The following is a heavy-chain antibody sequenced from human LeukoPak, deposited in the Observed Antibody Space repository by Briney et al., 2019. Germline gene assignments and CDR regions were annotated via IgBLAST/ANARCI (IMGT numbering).Heavy chain of an antibody. CDR1: GYTFTSYY. Sequence: GASVKVSCKASGYTFTSYYMHWVRQAPGQGLEWMGIINPSGGSTSYAQKFQGRVTMTRDTSTSTAYMELRSLRSDDTAVYYCADDSSGAGFDPWGQGTLVTVSS. J-gene: IGHJ5*02. CDR2: INPSGGST. V-gene: IGHV1-46*01. CDR3: ADDSSGAGFDP. D-gene: IGHD6-19*01.